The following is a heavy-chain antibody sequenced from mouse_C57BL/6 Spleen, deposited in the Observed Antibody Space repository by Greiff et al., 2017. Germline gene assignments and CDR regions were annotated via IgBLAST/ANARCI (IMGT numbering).Heavy chain of an antibody. J-gene: IGHJ2*01. CDR1: GYAFSSSW. Sequence: QVQLQQSGPELVKPGASVKISCKASGYAFSSSWMNWVKQRPGKGLEWIGRSYPGDGDTNYNGKFKGKATLTADKSSSTAYMQLSSLTSEDSAVYFCARDGNLFDYWGQGTTLTVSS. CDR2: SYPGDGDT. V-gene: IGHV1-82*01. CDR3: ARDGNLFDY. D-gene: IGHD2-1*01.